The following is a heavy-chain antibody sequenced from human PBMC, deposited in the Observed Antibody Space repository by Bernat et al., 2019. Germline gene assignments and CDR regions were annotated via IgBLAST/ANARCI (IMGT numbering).Heavy chain of an antibody. CDR1: GFTFSSYV. J-gene: IGHJ3*02. CDR2: ISYDGSNK. V-gene: IGHV3-30*01. Sequence: QVQLVESGGGVVQPGRSLRLSCVASGFTFSSYVMHWVRQAPGKGLEWVADISYDGSNKYHADSVKGRFTISRDNSKNTLFLQMNSLRAEDTAVYYCARDLEGVVVFGAFDIWGQGTMVTVSS. D-gene: IGHD2-15*01. CDR3: ARDLEGVVVFGAFDI.